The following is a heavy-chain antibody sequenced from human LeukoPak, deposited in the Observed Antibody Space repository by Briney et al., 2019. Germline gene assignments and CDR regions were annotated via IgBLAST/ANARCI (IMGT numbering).Heavy chain of an antibody. V-gene: IGHV3-9*01. J-gene: IGHJ4*02. Sequence: GGSLRLSCAASGFTFDGYAMHWVRQAPGKGLEWVSGISWNSGSIGYADSVKGRLTISRDNAKNSLYLQMNSLRAEDTALYYCAKDPGIAAEYYFDYWGQGTLVTVSS. D-gene: IGHD6-13*01. CDR3: AKDPGIAAEYYFDY. CDR1: GFTFDGYA. CDR2: ISWNSGSI.